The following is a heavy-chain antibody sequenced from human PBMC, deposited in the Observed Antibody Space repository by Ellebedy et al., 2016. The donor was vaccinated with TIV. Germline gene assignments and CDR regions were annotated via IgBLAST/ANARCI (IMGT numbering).Heavy chain of an antibody. CDR1: GYTFTSYA. V-gene: IGHV1-3*01. J-gene: IGHJ6*02. Sequence: ASVKVSXKASGYTFTSYAMHWVRQAPGQRLEWMGWINAGNGNTKYSQKFQGRVTITRDTSASTAYMELSSLRSEDTAVYYCARRGFGYYYYGMDVWGQGTTVTV. CDR3: ARRGFGYYYYGMDV. D-gene: IGHD2-15*01. CDR2: INAGNGNT.